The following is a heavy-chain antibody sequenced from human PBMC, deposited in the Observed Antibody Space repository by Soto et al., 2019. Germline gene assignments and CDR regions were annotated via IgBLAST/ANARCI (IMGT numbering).Heavy chain of an antibody. V-gene: IGHV1-69*12. Sequence: QVQLVQSGAEVKKPGASVKVSCKASGGTFSSYVISWVRQAPGQGLEWMVGVMPIFGTTNYAQKFQGRVTIAADENTSTAYLELSSLKSEDTALDYFARFPRVIMPTLEGGLDVWGQGTTVTVAS. CDR2: VMPIFGTT. D-gene: IGHD5-12*01. CDR1: GGTFSSYV. J-gene: IGHJ6*02. CDR3: ARFPRVIMPTLEGGLDV.